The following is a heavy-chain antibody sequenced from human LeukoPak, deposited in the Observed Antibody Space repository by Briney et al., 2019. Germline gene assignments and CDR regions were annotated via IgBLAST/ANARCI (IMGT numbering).Heavy chain of an antibody. Sequence: GGSLRLSCAASGFTFSSYAMSWVRQAPGKGLEWVSGISGGGGSTYYADSVKGRFTISRDSSKNTLYLQMNSLKAEDTAVYYCAKGGDYARQYYFDYWGQGTLVTVSS. V-gene: IGHV3-23*01. CDR3: AKGGDYARQYYFDY. CDR1: GFTFSSYA. J-gene: IGHJ4*02. D-gene: IGHD4-17*01. CDR2: ISGGGGST.